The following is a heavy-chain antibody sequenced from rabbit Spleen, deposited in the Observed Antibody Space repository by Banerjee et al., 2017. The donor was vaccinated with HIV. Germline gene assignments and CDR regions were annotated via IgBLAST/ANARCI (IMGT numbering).Heavy chain of an antibody. CDR2: IDLLFGTT. V-gene: IGHV1S47*01. Sequence: QEHLVESGGGLVQPGGSLKLSCKASRFDFNSGGVSWVRQAPGKGLEWIGYIDLLFGTTYYANWVNGRFTISSHDAQNTLYLQLRSLTAADTATYFCVRGASGSGYYSLWGPGTLVTVS. CDR1: RFDFNSGG. J-gene: IGHJ4*01. CDR3: VRGASGSGYYSL. D-gene: IGHD1-1*01.